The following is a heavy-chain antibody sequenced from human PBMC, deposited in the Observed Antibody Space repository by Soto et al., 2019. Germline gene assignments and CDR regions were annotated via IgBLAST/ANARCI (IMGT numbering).Heavy chain of an antibody. CDR2: IYPGDSDT. V-gene: IGHV5-51*01. CDR3: ARQEVSSSSWHDAFDI. D-gene: IGHD6-13*01. CDR1: GYSFTSYW. Sequence: PGESLKISCKGSGYSFTSYWIGWVRQMPGKGLEWMGIIYPGDSDTRYSPSFQGQVTISADKSISTAYLQWSSLKASDTAMYYCARQEVSSSSWHDAFDIWGQGTMVTVSS. J-gene: IGHJ3*02.